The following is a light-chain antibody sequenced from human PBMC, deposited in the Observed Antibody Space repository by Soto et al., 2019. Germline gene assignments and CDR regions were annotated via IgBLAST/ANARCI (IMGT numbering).Light chain of an antibody. Sequence: QSALTQPASVSGSHGQSITISCTGTSSDVDVGGYNYVSWYQQHPGKAPKLMIYEVSNRPSGVSNRFSGSKSGNTASLTISGLQAEDEADYYCSSYTSSATGVFGGGTKLTVL. CDR3: SSYTSSATGV. J-gene: IGLJ3*02. CDR1: SSDVDVGGYNY. CDR2: EVS. V-gene: IGLV2-14*01.